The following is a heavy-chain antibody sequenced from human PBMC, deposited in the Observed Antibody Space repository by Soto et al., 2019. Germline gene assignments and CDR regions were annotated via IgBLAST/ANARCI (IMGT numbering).Heavy chain of an antibody. CDR2: IFYSGST. V-gene: IGHV4-39*01. Sequence: SETLSLTCTVSGGSISSSSYYWGWIRQPPGKGLEWVGSIFYSGSTYYNPSLKSRVTISVDTAKNQFSLKLCSVTAADAAVYYCARLPYYYGSGSPSLFDYWGQGTLVTVSS. J-gene: IGHJ4*02. CDR3: ARLPYYYGSGSPSLFDY. D-gene: IGHD3-10*01. CDR1: GGSISSSSYY.